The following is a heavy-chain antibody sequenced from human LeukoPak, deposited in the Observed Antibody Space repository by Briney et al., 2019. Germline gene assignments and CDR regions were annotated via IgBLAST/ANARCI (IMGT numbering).Heavy chain of an antibody. D-gene: IGHD3-9*01. J-gene: IGHJ4*02. CDR2: ISGSGGST. Sequence: PGGSLRLSCAASGYTFSSYAMSWVRQAPGKGLEWVSAISGSGGSTYYADSVKGRFTISRDNSKNTLYLQMNSLRAEDTAVYYCAKDQYFDWFPNPYYFDYWGQGTLVTVSS. CDR3: AKDQYFDWFPNPYYFDY. CDR1: GYTFSSYA. V-gene: IGHV3-23*01.